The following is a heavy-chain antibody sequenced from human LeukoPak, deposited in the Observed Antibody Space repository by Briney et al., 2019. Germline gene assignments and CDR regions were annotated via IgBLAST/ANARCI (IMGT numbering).Heavy chain of an antibody. D-gene: IGHD3-3*01. CDR3: ARGQDYDFWASSWFDP. CDR2: MNPNSGKT. J-gene: IGHJ5*02. V-gene: IGHV1-8*01. CDR1: GYTFTSYD. Sequence: ASVKVSCKASGYTFTSYDIHWVRQATGQRPEWMGWMNPNSGKTGYAEKFQGRVTMTRNTSTDTAYMDLSGLRSEDTAVYYCARGQDYDFWASSWFDPWGQGTLVTVSS.